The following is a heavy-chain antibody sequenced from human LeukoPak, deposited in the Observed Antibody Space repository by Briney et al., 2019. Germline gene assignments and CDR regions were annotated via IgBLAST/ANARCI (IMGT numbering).Heavy chain of an antibody. CDR1: GFSLSSHA. D-gene: IGHD3-22*01. CDR2: IRGGSDRT. V-gene: IGHV3-23*01. Sequence: GGSLRLSCAASGFSLSSHAMSWVRQAPGKGLEWVSAIRGGSDRTHYADSVKGRFTISRDNSKNTLYLQMNGLRAEDTDLYYCAKYYYDSSDYLYYFDFWGQGTLVTVSS. J-gene: IGHJ4*02. CDR3: AKYYYDSSDYLYYFDF.